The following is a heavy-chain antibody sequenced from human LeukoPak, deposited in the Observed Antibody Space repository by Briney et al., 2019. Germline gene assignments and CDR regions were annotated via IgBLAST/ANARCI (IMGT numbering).Heavy chain of an antibody. CDR2: IIPILGIA. Sequence: SVKVSCKASGGTFSSYAISWVRQAPGQGLEWMGRIIPILGIASYAQKFQGRVTITADKSTSTAYMELSSLRSEDTAVYYCARDPHCSGGSCHTYPFNYWGQGTLVTVSS. CDR3: ARDPHCSGGSCHTYPFNY. D-gene: IGHD2-15*01. J-gene: IGHJ4*02. V-gene: IGHV1-69*04. CDR1: GGTFSSYA.